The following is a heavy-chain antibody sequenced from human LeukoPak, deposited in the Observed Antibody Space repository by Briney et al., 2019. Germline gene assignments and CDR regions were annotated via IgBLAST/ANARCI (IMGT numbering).Heavy chain of an antibody. Sequence: SETLSLTCTVSGGSVSSGSYYWSWIRQPPGKGLEWIGYIYYSGSTNYNPSLKSRVTISVDTSKNQFSLKLSSVTAADTAVYYCARPLYTGGSDIWGQGTMVTVSS. CDR3: ARPLYTGGSDI. V-gene: IGHV4-61*01. CDR2: IYYSGST. J-gene: IGHJ3*02. D-gene: IGHD2-2*02. CDR1: GGSVSSGSYY.